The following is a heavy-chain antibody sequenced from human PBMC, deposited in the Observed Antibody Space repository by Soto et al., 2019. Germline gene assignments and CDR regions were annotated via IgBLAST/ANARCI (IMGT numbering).Heavy chain of an antibody. Sequence: QVQLVQSGAEVKKPGSSVKVSCKASGGTFSSDAISWVRQAPGQGLEWREGIIPIFGTANYSQKFQGRVTITADESTSTAYMELSSLISEDTAVYYCASGLVVVGLTNWFDPWGQGTLVTVSS. CDR1: GGTFSSDA. CDR2: IIPIFGTA. V-gene: IGHV1-69*01. CDR3: ASGLVVVGLTNWFDP. J-gene: IGHJ5*02. D-gene: IGHD2-15*01.